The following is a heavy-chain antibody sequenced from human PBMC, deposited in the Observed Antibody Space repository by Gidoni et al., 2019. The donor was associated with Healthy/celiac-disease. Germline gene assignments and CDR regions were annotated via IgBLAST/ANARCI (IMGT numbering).Heavy chain of an antibody. Sequence: QVQLVESGGGVVQPGRPLRLSCAASGFTFSSYAMHWVRQAPGKGLEWVAVISYDGSNKYYADSVKGRFTISRDNSKNTLYLQMNSLRAEDTAVYYCAREWVNPWELGLGYYYYGMDVWGQGTTVTVSS. CDR3: AREWVNPWELGLGYYYYGMDV. CDR1: GFTFSSYA. D-gene: IGHD1-26*01. V-gene: IGHV3-30-3*01. CDR2: ISYDGSNK. J-gene: IGHJ6*02.